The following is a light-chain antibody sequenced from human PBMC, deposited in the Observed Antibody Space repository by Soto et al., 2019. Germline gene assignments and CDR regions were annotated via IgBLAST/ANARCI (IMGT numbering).Light chain of an antibody. CDR1: QSVSTN. V-gene: IGKV3-15*01. Sequence: TQSTATLSLSPGERATLSCRTSQSVSTNLAWYQQKPGQAPRLLIYVTSARATGVPARFSGSGSGTEFSLTISSLQSEDFAVYYCQQYNNWPQTFGQGTKVDI. CDR2: VTS. J-gene: IGKJ1*01. CDR3: QQYNNWPQT.